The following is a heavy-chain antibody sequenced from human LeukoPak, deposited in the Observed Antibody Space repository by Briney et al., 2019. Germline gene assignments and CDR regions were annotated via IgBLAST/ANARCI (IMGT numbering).Heavy chain of an antibody. Sequence: SETLSLTCTVSGGSISSSSYYWGWIRQPPGKGLEWIGSIYYSGSTYYNPSLKSRVTISVDTSKNQFSLKLTSVTAADTAVYYCARGAGALGYSSGYYLDYWGQGTLVTVSS. V-gene: IGHV4-39*07. CDR3: ARGAGALGYSSGYYLDY. D-gene: IGHD3-22*01. CDR1: GGSISSSSYY. CDR2: IYYSGST. J-gene: IGHJ4*02.